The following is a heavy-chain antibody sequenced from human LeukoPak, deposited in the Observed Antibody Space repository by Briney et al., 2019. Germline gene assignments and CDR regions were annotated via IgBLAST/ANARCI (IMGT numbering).Heavy chain of an antibody. D-gene: IGHD5/OR15-5a*01. V-gene: IGHV3-23*01. J-gene: IGHJ4*02. CDR2: ISVSGNT. CDR1: GVTLSSYA. CDR3: ERVSMSQY. Sequence: GGSLRLSCAASGVTLSSYAMSWVRQGPGKGLEWVSAISVSGNTYHADSVKGRFTISRDSSKNTLYLQMNNLRVEDTAVYYCERVSMSQYWGQGTLVTVSS.